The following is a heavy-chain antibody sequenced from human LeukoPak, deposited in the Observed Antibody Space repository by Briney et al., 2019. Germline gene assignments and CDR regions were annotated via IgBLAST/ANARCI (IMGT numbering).Heavy chain of an antibody. V-gene: IGHV4-59*01. CDR3: ARARKSGGSCYMDY. CDR1: GGSISSYY. CDR2: IYYSGST. Sequence: SETLSLTCTIAGGSISSYYWGWIRQPPGKGLEWIGYIYYSGSTNYNPSLKSRVTISVDTSKNQFSLKLSSVTAADTAVYYCARARKSGGSCYMDYWGQGTLVTVSS. J-gene: IGHJ4*02. D-gene: IGHD2-15*01.